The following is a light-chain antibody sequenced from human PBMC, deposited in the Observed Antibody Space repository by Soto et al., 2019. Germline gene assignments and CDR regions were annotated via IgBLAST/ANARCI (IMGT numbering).Light chain of an antibody. Sequence: DIQMTQSPSTLSASVGDRVTITCRASQSISSWLAWYQQKPEKAPKLLIYKASSLESGVPSRFSGSGSGTEFTLAISSLQPDDFATYYCQQYNGYSSVTFGGGTKVDIK. J-gene: IGKJ4*01. V-gene: IGKV1-5*03. CDR2: KAS. CDR1: QSISSW. CDR3: QQYNGYSSVT.